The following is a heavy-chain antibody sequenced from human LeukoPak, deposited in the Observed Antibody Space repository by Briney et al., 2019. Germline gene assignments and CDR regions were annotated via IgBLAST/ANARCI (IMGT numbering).Heavy chain of an antibody. CDR1: GGSVSSGNW. J-gene: IGHJ4*02. V-gene: IGHV4-4*02. CDR2: VYQSGSP. CDR3: ARVNINNWHSCDY. D-gene: IGHD1-1*01. Sequence: SGTLSLTCAVSGGSVSSGNWWSCVRQPPGKGLEWIGEVYQSGSPNYNPSLKSRVTISVDKSRNHFSLNLSSVTAADTAVYYCARVNINNWHSCDYWGQGTLVTVSS.